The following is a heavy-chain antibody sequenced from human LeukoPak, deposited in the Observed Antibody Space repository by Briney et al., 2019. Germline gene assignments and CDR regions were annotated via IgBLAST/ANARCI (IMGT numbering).Heavy chain of an antibody. CDR2: ISACNGNT. V-gene: IGHV1-18*01. CDR1: GYTFTSYG. D-gene: IGHD4-17*01. CDR3: ARDGTTVTTHTYYYYGMDV. J-gene: IGHJ6*02. Sequence: ASVKVSCKASGYTFTSYGISWVRQAPGQGLEWMGWISACNGNTNYAQKLQGRVTMTTDTSTSTAYMELRSLRSDDTAVYYCARDGTTVTTHTYYYYGMDVWGQGTTVTVSS.